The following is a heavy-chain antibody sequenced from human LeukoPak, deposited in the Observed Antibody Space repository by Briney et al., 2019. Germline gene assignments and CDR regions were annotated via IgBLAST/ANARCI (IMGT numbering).Heavy chain of an antibody. J-gene: IGHJ4*02. D-gene: IGHD3-3*01. CDR3: APSPDSSGSSDY. V-gene: IGHV1-69*01. Sequence: ASVKVSCKASGGTFSSYAISWVRQAPGQGLGWRGGIIPIFGTANYAQKFQGRVTFTADESTSTAYMELSSLRSEDTAVYYCAPSPDSSGSSDYWGQGTLVTVSS. CDR2: IIPIFGTA. CDR1: GGTFSSYA.